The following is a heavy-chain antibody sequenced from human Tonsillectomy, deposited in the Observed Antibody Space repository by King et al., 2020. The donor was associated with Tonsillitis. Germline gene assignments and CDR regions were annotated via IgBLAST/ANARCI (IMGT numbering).Heavy chain of an antibody. Sequence: VQLVESGGGLVQPGGSLRLSCAPSGFTFSSYGMSWVRQAPGKGLEWVSVISGSGGSTYYADSVKGRFTISRDNSKNTLYLQMNSLSAEDTAVYYCAKDRDNYYDSSGYDYWGQGTLVTVSS. V-gene: IGHV3-23*04. CDR2: ISGSGGST. J-gene: IGHJ4*02. CDR1: GFTFSSYG. D-gene: IGHD3-22*01. CDR3: AKDRDNYYDSSGYDY.